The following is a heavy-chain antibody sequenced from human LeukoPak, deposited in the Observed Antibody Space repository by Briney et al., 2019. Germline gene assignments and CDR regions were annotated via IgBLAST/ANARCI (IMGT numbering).Heavy chain of an antibody. J-gene: IGHJ4*02. CDR1: GFTFSTFA. D-gene: IGHD2-8*02. Sequence: GGSLRLSCAASGFTFSTFAMIWVRQPPGKGLEWISSIFPSGGEIHYADSVRGRFTISRDNSKSTLSLQMNSLRAEDTAIYYCATYRQVLLPFESWGQGTLVTVSS. CDR2: IFPSGGEI. V-gene: IGHV3-23*01. CDR3: ATYRQVLLPFES.